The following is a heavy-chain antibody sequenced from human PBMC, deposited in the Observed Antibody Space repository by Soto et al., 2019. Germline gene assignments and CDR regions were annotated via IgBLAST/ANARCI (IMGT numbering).Heavy chain of an antibody. CDR2: ISSSGSTI. D-gene: IGHD5-18*01. V-gene: IGHV3-48*03. CDR3: ARDGSLSSGPSFDY. J-gene: IGHJ4*02. CDR1: GFTFSSCE. Sequence: EVQLVESGGGLVQPGGSLRLSCAASGFTFSSCEMNWVRQAPGKGLEWVSYISSSGSTIYYADSVKGRFTISRDNAKNSLYLQMNSLRAEDTAVYYCARDGSLSSGPSFDYWGQGTLVPVSS.